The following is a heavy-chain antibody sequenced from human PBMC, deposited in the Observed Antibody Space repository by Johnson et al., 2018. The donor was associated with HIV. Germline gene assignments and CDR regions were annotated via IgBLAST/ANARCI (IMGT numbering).Heavy chain of an antibody. CDR2: IRSDGTSK. CDR3: AKDRARYHGDYDSVLDVLES. V-gene: IGHV3-30*02. Sequence: VQLVESGGGVVQPGESLRLSCAASGFTFSSYGLHWVRQAPGKGLDCVAFIRSDGTSKYYVDSVKGRFTISRDNSKNTLYLRMNSLKTDDTSVYYCAKDRARYHGDYDSVLDVLESWGQGTRVTVSS. D-gene: IGHD3-22*01. J-gene: IGHJ3*01. CDR1: GFTFSSYG.